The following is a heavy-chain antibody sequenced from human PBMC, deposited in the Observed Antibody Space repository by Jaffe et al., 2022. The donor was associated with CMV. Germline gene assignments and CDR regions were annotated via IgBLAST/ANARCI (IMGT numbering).Heavy chain of an antibody. CDR1: GGSISSYY. Sequence: QVQLQESGPGLVKPSETLSLTCTVSGGSISSYYWSWIRQPPGKGLEWIGYIYYSGSTNYNPSLKSRVTISVDTSKNQFSLKLSSVTAADTAVYYCARVSYGETTRHIYYYYGMDVWGQGTTVTVSS. CDR3: ARVSYGETTRHIYYYYGMDV. CDR2: IYYSGST. D-gene: IGHD1-7*01. J-gene: IGHJ6*02. V-gene: IGHV4-59*01.